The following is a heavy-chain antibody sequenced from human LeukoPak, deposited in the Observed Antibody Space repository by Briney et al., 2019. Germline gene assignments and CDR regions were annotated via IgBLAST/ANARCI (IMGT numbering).Heavy chain of an antibody. CDR3: ARFQIEMATKSNPDY. CDR2: IYYSGST. V-gene: IGHV4-39*07. CDR1: GGSISSSSYY. J-gene: IGHJ4*02. Sequence: SETLSLTCTVSGGSISSSSYYWGWIRQPPGKGLEWIVSIYYSGSTYYNPSLKSRVTISVDTSKNQFSLKLSSVTAADTAVYYCARFQIEMATKSNPDYWGQGTLVTVSS. D-gene: IGHD5-24*01.